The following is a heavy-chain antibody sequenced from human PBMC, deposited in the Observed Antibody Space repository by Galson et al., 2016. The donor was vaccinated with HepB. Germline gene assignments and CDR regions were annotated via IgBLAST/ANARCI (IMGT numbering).Heavy chain of an antibody. CDR2: IYPDDSET. J-gene: IGHJ5*02. D-gene: IGHD3-22*01. CDR3: ARSLGHDSSGYYYVRGNWFDP. Sequence: QSGAEVKKPGESLKISCKGSGYTFASYWIGWVRQMPGKGLEWMGIIYPDDSETRYSPPFQGQVTISVDKSSSTAYLQWSDLKASDIAMYYCARSLGHDSSGYYYVRGNWFDPWGQRTLVTVSS. CDR1: GYTFASYW. V-gene: IGHV5-51*01.